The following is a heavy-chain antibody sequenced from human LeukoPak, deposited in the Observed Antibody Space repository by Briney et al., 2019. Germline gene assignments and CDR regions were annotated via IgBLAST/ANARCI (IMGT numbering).Heavy chain of an antibody. J-gene: IGHJ6*02. D-gene: IGHD3-22*01. CDR2: IYYSGST. CDR3: ARVWSYDSSGYYPIYYYYGMDV. V-gene: IGHV4-59*01. Sequence: PSETLSLTCTVSGGSISSYYWSWIRQPPGKGLEWIGYIYYSGSTNYNPSLKSRVTISVDTSKNQFSLKLSSVTAADTAVYYCARVWSYDSSGYYPIYYYYGMDVWGQGTTVTVSS. CDR1: GGSISSYY.